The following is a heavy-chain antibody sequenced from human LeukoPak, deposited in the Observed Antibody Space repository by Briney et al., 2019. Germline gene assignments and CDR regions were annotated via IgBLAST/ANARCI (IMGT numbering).Heavy chain of an antibody. J-gene: IGHJ4*02. CDR2: IRSKAYGGTT. V-gene: IGHV3-49*04. CDR1: GFTFGDYA. CDR3: TREVVVAAPLDY. Sequence: GGSLRLSCTASGFTFGDYAMSWVRQAPGKGLEWVGFIRSKAYGGTTEYAASVKGRCTISRDDSKSIAYLQMNSLKTEDTAVYYCTREVVVAAPLDYWGQGTLVTVSS. D-gene: IGHD2-15*01.